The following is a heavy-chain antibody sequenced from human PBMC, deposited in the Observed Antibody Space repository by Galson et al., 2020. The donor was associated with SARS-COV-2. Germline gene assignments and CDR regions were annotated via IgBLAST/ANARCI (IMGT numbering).Heavy chain of an antibody. J-gene: IGHJ6*03. CDR3: TRQALYCSSTSCPSYYYYYYMDV. D-gene: IGHD2-2*01. Sequence: IDQLGESLKISCAASGFTFSGSAMHWVRQASGKGLEWVGRIRSKANSYATAYAASVKGRFTISRDDSKNTAYLQMNSLKTEDTAVYYCTRQALYCSSTSCPSYYYYYYMDVWGKGTTVTVSS. CDR1: GFTFSGSA. CDR2: IRSKANSYAT. V-gene: IGHV3-73*01.